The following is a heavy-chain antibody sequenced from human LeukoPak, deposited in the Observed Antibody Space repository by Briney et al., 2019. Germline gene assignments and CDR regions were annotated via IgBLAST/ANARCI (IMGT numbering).Heavy chain of an antibody. V-gene: IGHV3-23*01. CDR3: AKASRYCSSTSCYYFDY. D-gene: IGHD2-2*01. J-gene: IGHJ4*02. CDR1: GFTFSSYA. Sequence: PGGSLRLSCAASGFTFSSYAMSWVRQAPGKGPEWVSAISGSGGSTYYADSVKGRFTISRDNSKNTLYLQMNSLRAEDTAVYYCAKASRYCSSTSCYYFDYWGQGTLVTVSS. CDR2: ISGSGGST.